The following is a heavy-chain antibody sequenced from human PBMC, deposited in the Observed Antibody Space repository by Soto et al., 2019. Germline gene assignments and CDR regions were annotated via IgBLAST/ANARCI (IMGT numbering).Heavy chain of an antibody. V-gene: IGHV3-33*01. CDR1: GFTFSSYG. CDR3: VRARHVDTAMQFDY. J-gene: IGHJ4*02. Sequence: GGSLRLSCAASGFTFSSYGMHWVRQAPGKGLEWVAVIWYDGSNKYYADSVKGRFTISRDNSKNTLYLQMNSLRAEDTAVYYCVRARHVDTAMQFDYWGQGTLVTVSS. CDR2: IWYDGSNK. D-gene: IGHD5-18*01.